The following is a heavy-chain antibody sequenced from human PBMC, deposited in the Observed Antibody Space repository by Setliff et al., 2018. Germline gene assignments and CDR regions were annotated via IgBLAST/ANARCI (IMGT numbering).Heavy chain of an antibody. CDR1: GGSISSSSYY. V-gene: IGHV4-39*01. CDR3: ASTPDGDLYYNFWSGYYLTLDY. CDR2: IYYSGST. J-gene: IGHJ4*02. Sequence: PSETLSLTCTVSGGSISSSSYYWGWIRQPPGKGLEWIGSIYYSGSTYYNPSLKSRVTXXXXTXXXXXXXXXXXXXXXXXXXYYXASTPDGDLYYNFWSGYYLTLDYWGQGTLVTVSS. D-gene: IGHD3-3*01.